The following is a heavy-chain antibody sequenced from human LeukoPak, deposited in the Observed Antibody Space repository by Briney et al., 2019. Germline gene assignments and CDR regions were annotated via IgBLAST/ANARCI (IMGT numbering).Heavy chain of an antibody. CDR1: GFTFSDYE. Sequence: GGSLRLSCAASGFTFSDYEMNWVRQAPGKGLEYVSAISSNGGSTYYANSVKGRFTISRDNSKNTLYLQMGSLRAEDMAVYYCARDGSRMVRGVIAPDFDYWGQGTLVTVSS. D-gene: IGHD3-10*01. J-gene: IGHJ4*02. V-gene: IGHV3-64*01. CDR3: ARDGSRMVRGVIAPDFDY. CDR2: ISSNGGST.